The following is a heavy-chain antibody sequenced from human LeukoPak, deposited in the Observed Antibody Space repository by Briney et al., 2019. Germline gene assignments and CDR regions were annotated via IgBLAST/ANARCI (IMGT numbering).Heavy chain of an antibody. CDR3: ARDLDPLAARPSDY. V-gene: IGHV3-48*04. CDR1: GFTFSSYS. J-gene: IGHJ4*02. D-gene: IGHD6-6*01. Sequence: PGGSLRLSCAASGFTFSSYSINWVRQAPGKGLEWVSFISSSSSTIYYADSVKGRFTISRDNAKNSLYLQMNSLRAEDTAVYYCARDLDPLAARPSDYWGQGTLVTVSS. CDR2: ISSSSSTI.